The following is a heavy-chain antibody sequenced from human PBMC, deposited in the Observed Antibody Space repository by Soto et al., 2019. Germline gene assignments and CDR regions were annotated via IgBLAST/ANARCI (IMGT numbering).Heavy chain of an antibody. CDR2: INPYNGNT. CDR3: ARDLSYMNFDY. J-gene: IGHJ4*02. CDR1: CYTFTSYS. V-gene: IGHV1-18*01. Sequence: GASVKVSCKASCYTFTSYSISWVRQAPGQGLEWMGWINPYNGNTNYAQKVQGRVTMTTDTSTSTAYMELRSLRSDDTAVYYCARDLSYMNFDYWGQGTLVTVSS. D-gene: IGHD3-10*01.